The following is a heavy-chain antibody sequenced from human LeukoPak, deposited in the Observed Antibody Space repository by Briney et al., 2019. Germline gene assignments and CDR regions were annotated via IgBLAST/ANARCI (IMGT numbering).Heavy chain of an antibody. CDR1: GGSISSSSYY. D-gene: IGHD5-18*01. CDR2: IYYSGST. V-gene: IGHV4-39*01. CDR3: ARHSIQLPFDY. Sequence: SETLSLTCTVSGGSISSSSYYWGWIRQPPGKGLEWIGSIYYSGSTYYNPSLKSRVTISVDTSKNQFSLKLSSVTAADTAVYYCARHSIQLPFDYWGQGTLVTVSS. J-gene: IGHJ4*02.